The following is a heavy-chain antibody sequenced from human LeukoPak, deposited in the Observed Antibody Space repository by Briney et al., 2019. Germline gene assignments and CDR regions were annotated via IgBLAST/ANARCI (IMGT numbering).Heavy chain of an antibody. CDR2: ISSDGSDK. J-gene: IGHJ4*02. V-gene: IGHV3-30*18. CDR1: GFTFTSYG. D-gene: IGHD1-26*01. CDR3: AKDKGREGDY. Sequence: GGSLRLSCAASGFTFTSYGMHWVRQAPGKGLDWVAVISSDGSDKYYADSVKGRFTISRDNSKNTLYLQMNSLRAEDTAVYYCAKDKGREGDYWGQGNLVTVSS.